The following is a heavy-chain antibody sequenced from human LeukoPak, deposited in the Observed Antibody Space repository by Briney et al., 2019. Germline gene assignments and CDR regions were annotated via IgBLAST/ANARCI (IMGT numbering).Heavy chain of an antibody. Sequence: GSLRLSCAASGFTFSSYWMSWVRQAPGMGLEWVANIKQDGSEKYYVDSVKGRFTVSRDNAKNSLYLQMNSLRAEDTAVYYCARDRRVMTAVTTSYYGMDVWGQGTTVTVSS. V-gene: IGHV3-7*01. CDR3: ARDRRVMTAVTTSYYGMDV. CDR1: GFTFSSYW. J-gene: IGHJ6*02. CDR2: IKQDGSEK. D-gene: IGHD4-17*01.